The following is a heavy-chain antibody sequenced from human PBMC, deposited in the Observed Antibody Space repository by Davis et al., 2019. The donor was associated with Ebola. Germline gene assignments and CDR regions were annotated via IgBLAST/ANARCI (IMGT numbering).Heavy chain of an antibody. CDR2: INSDGSST. V-gene: IGHV3-74*01. J-gene: IGHJ6*02. CDR3: AKGTGNYYYYGMDV. CDR1: GFTFSSYW. Sequence: PGGSLRLSCAASGFTFSSYWMHWVRQAPGKGLVWVSRINSDGSSTSYADSVKGRFTISRDNSKNTLYLQMNSLRAEDTAVYYCAKGTGNYYYYGMDVWGQGTTVTVSS. D-gene: IGHD3-10*01.